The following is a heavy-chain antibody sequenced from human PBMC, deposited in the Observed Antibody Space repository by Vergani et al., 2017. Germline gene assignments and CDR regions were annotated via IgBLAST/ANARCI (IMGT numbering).Heavy chain of an antibody. V-gene: IGHV3-74*01. CDR3: ARERAGSSGWRGAYGMDV. Sequence: EVQLVESGGGLVQPGGSLRLSCAASGFTFSSYWMHWVRQAPGKGLVWVSRINSDGSSTSYADSVKGRFTISRDNAKNTLYLQMNSLRAEDTAVYYCARERAGSSGWRGAYGMDVWGQGTTVTVSS. J-gene: IGHJ6*02. D-gene: IGHD6-19*01. CDR2: INSDGSST. CDR1: GFTFSSYW.